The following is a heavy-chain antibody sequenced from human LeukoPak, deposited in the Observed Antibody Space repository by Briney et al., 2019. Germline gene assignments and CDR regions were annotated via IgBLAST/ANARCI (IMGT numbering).Heavy chain of an antibody. CDR1: GGAFSSYG. Sequence: SVKVSCKASGGAFSSYGITWVRQAPGQGPEWMGRIIPILDMADYAQNFRGRVTITADKSTRTAYMEMSSLRFEDTAVYYCARDGGWLQTQNHYYYNGLDVWGQGTTVTVSS. J-gene: IGHJ6*02. CDR3: ARDGGWLQTQNHYYYNGLDV. CDR2: IIPILDMA. D-gene: IGHD5-24*01. V-gene: IGHV1-69*04.